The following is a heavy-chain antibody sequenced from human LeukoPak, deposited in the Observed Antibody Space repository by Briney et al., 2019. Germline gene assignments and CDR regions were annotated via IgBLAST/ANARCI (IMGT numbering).Heavy chain of an antibody. Sequence: SETLSLTCTVSGASISSYYCSWIRQPPGKGLEWIGYIYYSGSTNYNPSLKSRVTISIDTSKNRFSLKLRSVTAADTAVYYCARAYSSFPGWFDPWGQGTLVTVSS. CDR1: GASISSYY. CDR3: ARAYSSFPGWFDP. CDR2: IYYSGST. V-gene: IGHV4-59*01. D-gene: IGHD6-6*01. J-gene: IGHJ5*02.